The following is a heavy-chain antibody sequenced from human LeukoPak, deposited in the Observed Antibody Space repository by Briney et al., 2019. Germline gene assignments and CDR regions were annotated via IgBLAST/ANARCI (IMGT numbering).Heavy chain of an antibody. CDR1: GFTFSSYA. CDR2: ISGTGVST. J-gene: IGHJ2*01. CDR3: AKALNYWYFDL. V-gene: IGHV3-23*01. Sequence: GGSLRLSCAASGFTFSSYAMSWVRQAPGKGLEWVSGISGTGVSTYYADSVKGRFTIARDNSKNTLYLQMNSLRAEDTATYYCAKALNYWYFDLWGRGNLVTVSS.